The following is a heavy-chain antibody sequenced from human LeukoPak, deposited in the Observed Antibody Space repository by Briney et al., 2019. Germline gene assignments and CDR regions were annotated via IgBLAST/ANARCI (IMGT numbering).Heavy chain of an antibody. V-gene: IGHV4-61*08. Sequence: PSETLSLTCTVSGGSISSGGYYWSWIRQHPGKGLEWIGYIYYSGSTNYNPSLKSRVTISVDTSKNQFSLKLSSVTAADTAVYYCARMVRLGGFWSGYYTWNPKPYYGMDVWGQGTTVTVSS. CDR1: GGSISSGGYY. CDR3: ARMVRLGGFWSGYYTWNPKPYYGMDV. J-gene: IGHJ6*02. CDR2: IYYSGST. D-gene: IGHD3-3*01.